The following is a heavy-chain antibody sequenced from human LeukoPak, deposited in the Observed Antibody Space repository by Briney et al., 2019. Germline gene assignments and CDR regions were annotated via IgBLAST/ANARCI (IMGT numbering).Heavy chain of an antibody. J-gene: IGHJ4*02. Sequence: GGSAGLLCAASGFTFSSYEMNWVRQAPGKGLEWVSYISNSGSIIYYTDSVKGRFTISRDDAKNSLCLQMNSLRPEDTAIYYCARGKSYGSGNYYPNNYFDYWGQGTLVTVSS. CDR1: GFTFSSYE. CDR2: ISNSGSII. CDR3: ARGKSYGSGNYYPNNYFDY. D-gene: IGHD3-10*01. V-gene: IGHV3-48*03.